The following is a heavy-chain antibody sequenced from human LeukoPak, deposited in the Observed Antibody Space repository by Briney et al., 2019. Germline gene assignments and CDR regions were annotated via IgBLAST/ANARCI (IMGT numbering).Heavy chain of an antibody. CDR3: ARDLGSGGSCYRN. CDR2: INDDETVT. Sequence: GGSLRLSCAASGFTFSAYWMHWVRQAPGKGLVWVSRINDDETVTNYADSVKGRFTISRDNAKNTLYLQMNSLRAEDTAMYFCARDLGSGGSCYRNWGQGTLVTVSP. V-gene: IGHV3-74*01. D-gene: IGHD2-15*01. CDR1: GFTFSAYW. J-gene: IGHJ4*02.